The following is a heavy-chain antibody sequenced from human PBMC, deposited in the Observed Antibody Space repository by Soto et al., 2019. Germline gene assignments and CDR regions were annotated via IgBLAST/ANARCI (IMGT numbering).Heavy chain of an antibody. Sequence: QVQLVQSGAEVKKPGSSVKVSCKVSGGTFSNYAIDWVRLAPGHGLEWMGGIVPICGTTYYTEKFQGRATIIADDSTTTAYLEMSSLRSEDTAMYYCARVEAVAGLYNYHGLDVWGQGTAVTVSS. J-gene: IGHJ6*02. D-gene: IGHD6-19*01. CDR2: IVPICGTT. CDR3: ARVEAVAGLYNYHGLDV. V-gene: IGHV1-69*12. CDR1: GGTFSNYA.